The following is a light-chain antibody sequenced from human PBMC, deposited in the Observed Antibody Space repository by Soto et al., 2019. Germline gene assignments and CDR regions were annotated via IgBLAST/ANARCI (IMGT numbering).Light chain of an antibody. CDR3: QQYNIWPQT. J-gene: IGKJ1*01. CDR1: QSVSSN. V-gene: IGKV3-15*01. Sequence: EIVMTQSPATLSVSPGERATLSCRASQSVSSNLAWYQQKPGQAPRLIIYGASTRATGIPARFSGSGSGTEFTLTISSLQSEDFAVYYCQQYNIWPQTFGQGTKVDIK. CDR2: GAS.